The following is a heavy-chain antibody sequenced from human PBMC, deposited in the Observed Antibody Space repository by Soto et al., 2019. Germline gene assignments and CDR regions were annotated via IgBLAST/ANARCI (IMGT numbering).Heavy chain of an antibody. V-gene: IGHV3-74*01. CDR3: ARGGTYCSTTSCYFDY. CDR1: GFKFSSYW. CDR2: IDNDGSST. Sequence: EVQLVESGGDLIQPGGSLRLSCATSGFKFSSYWMHWVRQTPGKGLVWVSRIDNDGSSTDYADSVKGRFTISRDNAKNSLYLQMNSLRAEDTAVYYCARGGTYCSTTSCYFDYWGQGTLVSVSS. J-gene: IGHJ4*02. D-gene: IGHD2-2*01.